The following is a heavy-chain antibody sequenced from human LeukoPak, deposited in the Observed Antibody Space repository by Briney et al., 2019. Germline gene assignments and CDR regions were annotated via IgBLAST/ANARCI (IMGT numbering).Heavy chain of an antibody. CDR2: INSDGSST. V-gene: IGHV3-74*01. CDR3: AREYYDFWSGYYTPNWFEP. D-gene: IGHD3-3*01. J-gene: IGHJ5*02. Sequence: GGSLRLSCAASGFTFSSYWMHWVRQAPGKGLVWVSRINSDGSSTSYADSVKGRFTISRDNAKNTLYLQMNSLRAEDTAVYYCAREYYDFWSGYYTPNWFEPWGQGTLVTVSS. CDR1: GFTFSSYW.